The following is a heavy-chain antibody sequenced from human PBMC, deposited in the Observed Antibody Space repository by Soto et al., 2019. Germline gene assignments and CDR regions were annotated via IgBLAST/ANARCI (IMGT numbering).Heavy chain of an antibody. J-gene: IGHJ3*02. CDR3: ARGATMVRGVILDAFDI. CDR2: VFIGGTT. D-gene: IGHD3-10*01. CDR1: GFTVSSSQ. V-gene: IGHV3-53*01. Sequence: GGSLRLSCAASGFTVSSSQMTWVRQAPGKALEWVSDVFIGGTTQYAVSVKGRFTISRDYSKNTVYLQMNSLRAGDTAVYNCARGATMVRGVILDAFDIWGQGTMVTVSS.